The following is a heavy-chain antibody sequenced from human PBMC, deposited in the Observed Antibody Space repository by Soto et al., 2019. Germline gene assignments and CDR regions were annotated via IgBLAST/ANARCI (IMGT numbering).Heavy chain of an antibody. CDR2: IYPGDSDT. V-gene: IGHV5-51*01. CDR1: GYSFTSDW. Sequence: GESLKISCKGSGYSFTSDWIGWVRQMPGKGLEWMGIIYPGDSDTRYSPSFQGHVTISADKSISTAYLQWSSLKASDTSIYYCARQFHAPPDHDNKDYSSGMDVWGQGTTVTVSS. CDR3: ARQFHAPPDHDNKDYSSGMDV. J-gene: IGHJ6*02. D-gene: IGHD1-1*01.